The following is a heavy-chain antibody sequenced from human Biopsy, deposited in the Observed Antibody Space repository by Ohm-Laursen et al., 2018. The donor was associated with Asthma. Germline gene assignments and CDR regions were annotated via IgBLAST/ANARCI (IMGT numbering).Heavy chain of an antibody. D-gene: IGHD4-17*01. CDR2: IWFDGGNK. V-gene: IGHV3-33*08. CDR1: GFTFSIYD. CDR3: ARGQDYGDSNWFDH. J-gene: IGHJ5*02. Sequence: SLRLSCAASGFTFSIYDIHWVRQAPGKGLEWVSAIWFDGGNKYNGDSVRGRFTISRDNSKNKVYLQMDSLRAEDTAVYYCARGQDYGDSNWFDHWGQGTLVTVSS.